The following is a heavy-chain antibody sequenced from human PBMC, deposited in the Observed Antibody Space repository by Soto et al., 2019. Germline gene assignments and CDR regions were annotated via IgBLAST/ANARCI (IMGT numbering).Heavy chain of an antibody. Sequence: EVQLVESGGGLVQPGGSRRLSCAASGFPFSNYWMSWVRQAPGKGLEWLANIKQDGTEKNYVDSVRGRFTISRDNAKNSLDLQMNSLTAEDTAVYYCASVAIWGQGTLVTVSS. J-gene: IGHJ4*02. CDR1: GFPFSNYW. CDR2: IKQDGTEK. D-gene: IGHD5-12*01. V-gene: IGHV3-7*01. CDR3: ASVAI.